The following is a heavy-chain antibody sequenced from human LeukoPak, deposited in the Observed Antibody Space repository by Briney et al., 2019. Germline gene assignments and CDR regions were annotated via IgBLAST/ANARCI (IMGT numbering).Heavy chain of an antibody. CDR3: ARDYPGIAVDAFDI. CDR2: IYYSGST. Sequence: SETLSLTCTVSGDSMTNYYWGWIRQPPGKGLEWIGSIYYSGSTYYNPSLKSRVTISVDTSKNQFSLKLSSVTAADTAVYYCARDYPGIAVDAFDIWGQGTMVTVSS. V-gene: IGHV4-39*07. D-gene: IGHD6-19*01. CDR1: GDSMTNYY. J-gene: IGHJ3*02.